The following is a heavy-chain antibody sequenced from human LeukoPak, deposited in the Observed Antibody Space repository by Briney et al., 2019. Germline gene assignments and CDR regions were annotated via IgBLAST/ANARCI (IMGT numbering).Heavy chain of an antibody. CDR1: GGSISSYY. J-gene: IGHJ5*02. CDR2: IYYSGST. V-gene: IGHV4-59*01. Sequence: SETLSLTCTVPGGSISSYYWSWIRQPPGKGLEWLGYIYYSGSTNYNPSLKSRVTISVDTSKNQFSLKLSSVTAADTAVYYCARQPSYYYDSSVNWFDPWGQGTLVTVSS. D-gene: IGHD3-22*01. CDR3: ARQPSYYYDSSVNWFDP.